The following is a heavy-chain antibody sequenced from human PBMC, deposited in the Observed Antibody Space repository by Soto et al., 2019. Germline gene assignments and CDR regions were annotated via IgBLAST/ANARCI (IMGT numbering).Heavy chain of an antibody. CDR3: ARQWELPRPYYDGMDV. V-gene: IGHV3-30-3*01. CDR2: ISYDGSNK. D-gene: IGHD1-26*01. J-gene: IGHJ6*02. Sequence: QVQLVESGGGVVQPGRSLRLSCAASGFTFSSYAMHWVRQAPGKGLEWVAVISYDGSNKYYADSVKGRFTISRDNSKNTLYLQMNSLRAEDTAVYYCARQWELPRPYYDGMDVWGQGTTVTVSS. CDR1: GFTFSSYA.